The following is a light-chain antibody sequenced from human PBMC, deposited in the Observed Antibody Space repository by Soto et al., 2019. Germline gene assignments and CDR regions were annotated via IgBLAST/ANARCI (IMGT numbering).Light chain of an antibody. CDR1: QSLNSL. V-gene: IGKV1-5*01. CDR3: QQYNSYSSWT. Sequence: IQMSQSLSTLSASVGDRVTITCRASQSLNSLLAWYQQKPGRAPKLLIYDASTLESGVPSRFSGSGSGTEFTLTISSLQTDDFATYYCQQYNSYSSWTFGQGTKVAIK. CDR2: DAS. J-gene: IGKJ1*01.